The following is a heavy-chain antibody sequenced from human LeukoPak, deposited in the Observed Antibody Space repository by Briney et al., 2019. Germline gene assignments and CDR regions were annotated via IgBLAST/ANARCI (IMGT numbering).Heavy chain of an antibody. D-gene: IGHD3-22*01. J-gene: IGHJ4*02. CDR1: SGSISGYY. CDR3: ARGSYFNYDSSGYYAY. Sequence: SETLSLTCTVSSGSISGYYWSWIRQPPGKGLEWIGYIYYIGSTNYNPSLKSRVTISIDTSKNQFSLRLNSVTAADTAVYYCARGSYFNYDSSGYYAYWGQGTQVTVSS. CDR2: IYYIGST. V-gene: IGHV4-59*01.